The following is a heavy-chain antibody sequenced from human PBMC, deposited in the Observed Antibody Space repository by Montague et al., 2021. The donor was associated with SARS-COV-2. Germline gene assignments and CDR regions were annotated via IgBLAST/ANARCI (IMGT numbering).Heavy chain of an antibody. D-gene: IGHD6-13*01. V-gene: IGHV3-30-3*02. CDR3: AKSAYSSSWYSDY. J-gene: IGHJ4*02. Sequence: SLRLSFSASGFTFSSFAMHWVRQAPGKGLEWVAVIWYDGSNEYYADSAKGRFTISRDNSKNTVYLQINGLRLEDTAVYYCAKSAYSSSWYSDYWGRGTPVTVSS. CDR1: GFTFSSFA. CDR2: IWYDGSNE.